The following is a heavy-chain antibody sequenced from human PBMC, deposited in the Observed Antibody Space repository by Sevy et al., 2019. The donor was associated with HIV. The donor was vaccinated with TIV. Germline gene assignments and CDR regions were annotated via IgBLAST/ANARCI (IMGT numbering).Heavy chain of an antibody. CDR1: GFTFSSYT. J-gene: IGHJ6*02. V-gene: IGHV3-21*01. CDR3: ARDSGEGYYAMDV. CDR2: ISTTSTYV. Sequence: GGSLRLSCAASGFTFSSYTMNWVRQAPGKGLDWVSSISTTSTYVYHADSVKGRFTISRDNAKNSLYLQVNSLRAEDTAVYYCARDSGEGYYAMDVWGQGTTVTVSS. D-gene: IGHD3-10*01.